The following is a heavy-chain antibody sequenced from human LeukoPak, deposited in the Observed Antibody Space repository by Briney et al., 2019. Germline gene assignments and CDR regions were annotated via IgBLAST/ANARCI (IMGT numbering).Heavy chain of an antibody. CDR3: ARGRSWGESGFDY. CDR2: TYYRSKWYN. D-gene: IGHD6-13*01. V-gene: IGHV6-1*01. Sequence: SQTLSLTCAISGDSFSNNSAAWNWLRQSPSRGLEWLGRTYYRSKWYNDYAVSVTSRITISPDTSKNQFSLQLKSVTPEDTAVYYCARGRSWGESGFDYWGQGTLVTVSS. CDR1: GDSFSNNSAA. J-gene: IGHJ4*02.